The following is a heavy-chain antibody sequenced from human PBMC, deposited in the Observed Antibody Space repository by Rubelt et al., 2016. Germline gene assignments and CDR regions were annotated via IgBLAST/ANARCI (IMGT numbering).Heavy chain of an antibody. J-gene: IGHJ6*02. V-gene: IGHV4-59*01. D-gene: IGHD3-10*01. CDR2: IYYSGST. Sequence: QVQLQESGPGLVKPSETLSLTCTVSGGSIGNYYWSWIRQPPGKGLEWIGSIYYSGSTYYNPSLEVGVTISVDTAKTQLSLKLGSVTAADTAVYYCARDKGRWCGELVAFGMDVWGQGTTVTVSS. CDR1: GGSIGNYY. CDR3: ARDKGRWCGELVAFGMDV.